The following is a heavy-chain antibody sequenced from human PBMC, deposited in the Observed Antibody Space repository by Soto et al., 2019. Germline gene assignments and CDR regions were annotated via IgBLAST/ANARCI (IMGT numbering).Heavy chain of an antibody. CDR1: GFTFSSYA. V-gene: IGHV3-30-3*01. J-gene: IGHJ6*02. D-gene: IGHD2-21*02. CDR2: ISYDGSNK. CDR3: ARDLGDSDGMDV. Sequence: QVQLVESGGGVVQPGRSLRLSCAASGFTFSSYAMHWVRQAPGKGLEWVAAISYDGSNKYYADSVKGRFTISRDNSKNTLYLQMNSLRAEDTAVYYCARDLGDSDGMDVWGQGTTVTVSS.